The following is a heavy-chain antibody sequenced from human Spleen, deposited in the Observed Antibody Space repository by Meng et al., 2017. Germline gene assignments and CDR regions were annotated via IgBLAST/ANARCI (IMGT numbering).Heavy chain of an antibody. CDR2: ISAYNGNT. Sequence: ASVKVSCKASGYTFTSYGISWVRQAPGQGLEWMGWISAYNGNTNYAQKLQGRVTMTTDTSTSTAYMELSSLRSEDTAVYYCATQKTYSSAPWFDPWGQGTLVTVSS. J-gene: IGHJ5*02. CDR3: ATQKTYSSAPWFDP. CDR1: GYTFTSYG. V-gene: IGHV1-18*01. D-gene: IGHD6-19*01.